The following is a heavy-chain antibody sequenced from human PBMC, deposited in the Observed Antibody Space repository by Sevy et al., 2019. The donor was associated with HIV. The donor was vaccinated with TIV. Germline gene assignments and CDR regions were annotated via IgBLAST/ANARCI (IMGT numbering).Heavy chain of an antibody. D-gene: IGHD5-12*01. CDR2: IIPVFGSA. V-gene: IGHV1-69*13. Sequence: ASVKVSCKASGDTFGNYAIAWVRQAPGQGLEWMGGIIPVFGSADSAQKFQDRVTISADVSTSTAYMELWNLRSEDTAVYYCARSNPDGYNYSYYYGMDVWGQGTTVTVSS. CDR1: GDTFGNYA. J-gene: IGHJ6*02. CDR3: ARSNPDGYNYSYYYGMDV.